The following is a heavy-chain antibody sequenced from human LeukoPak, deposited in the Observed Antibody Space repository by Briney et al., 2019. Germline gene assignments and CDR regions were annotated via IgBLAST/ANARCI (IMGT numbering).Heavy chain of an antibody. J-gene: IGHJ4*02. D-gene: IGHD3-3*01. Sequence: AGGSLRLSCAASGFTFSYYYMTWIRQAPGKGLEWISYISSSGGSTRSYADSVKGRFTISRDDAENSLYLQMNTLRPEDTAVYYCARERQNKDFWSGGDYWGQGTLVTVSS. V-gene: IGHV3-11*04. CDR2: ISSSGGSTR. CDR3: ARERQNKDFWSGGDY. CDR1: GFTFSYYY.